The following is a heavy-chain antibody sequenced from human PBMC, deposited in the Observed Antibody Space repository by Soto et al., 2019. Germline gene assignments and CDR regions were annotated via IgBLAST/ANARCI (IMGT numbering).Heavy chain of an antibody. Sequence: SETLSLTCTVSGDSIISGDYYWSWIRQTPGKGLEWIGYIYYSGSTNYNPSLKSRVTISVDTSKNQFSLKLTSVTAADTAVYYCARDKITGLFDYWGQGTLVTVSS. J-gene: IGHJ4*02. D-gene: IGHD2-8*02. V-gene: IGHV4-30-4*01. CDR2: IYYSGST. CDR3: ARDKITGLFDY. CDR1: GDSIISGDYY.